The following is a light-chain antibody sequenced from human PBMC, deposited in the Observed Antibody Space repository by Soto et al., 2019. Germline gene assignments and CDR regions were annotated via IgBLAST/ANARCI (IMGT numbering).Light chain of an antibody. CDR2: DAS. J-gene: IGKJ5*01. V-gene: IGKV1-33*01. CDR3: QQYENLPV. CDR1: QDIRTY. Sequence: DIRVTQSKTSLSASDGDRVTLTCQASQDIRTYVNWYQQKPGKAPKLLIYDASILETGVPSRFSGSGSGTDFTFTISSLQPEDIATYYCQQYENLPVFGQGTRLEI.